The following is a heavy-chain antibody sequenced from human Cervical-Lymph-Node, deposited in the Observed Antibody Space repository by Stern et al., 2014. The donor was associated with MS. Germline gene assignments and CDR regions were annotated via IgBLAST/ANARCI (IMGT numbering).Heavy chain of an antibody. CDR2: IIPILDIP. Sequence: QVQLVQSGAEVKKPGSSVKVSCKASGGTIGSYTITWVRQAPGQGLEWMGRIIPILDIPNCAQKFQGRVTFTADTSTTTAYMELSSLRSDDTAVYYCARDPGGHHGGDDYNYYYGMDVWGQGTTVTVSS. D-gene: IGHD2-21*02. J-gene: IGHJ6*02. CDR1: GGTIGSYT. V-gene: IGHV1-69*04. CDR3: ARDPGGHHGGDDYNYYYGMDV.